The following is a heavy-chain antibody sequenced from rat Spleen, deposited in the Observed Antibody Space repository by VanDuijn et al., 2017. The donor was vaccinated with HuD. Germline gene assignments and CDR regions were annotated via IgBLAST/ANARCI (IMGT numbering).Heavy chain of an antibody. J-gene: IGHJ4*01. Sequence: EVQLVESGGGLVQPGGSLKLSCVASGFTFNNYWMNWIRQAPGKGLEWVATIIYDGSSTYYRDSVKGRFTISRDNAKSTLYLQMDSLRSEDTATYYCARLTWPHYYVMDAWGQGASVTVSS. CDR3: ARLTWPHYYVMDA. CDR2: IIYDGSST. V-gene: IGHV5-31*01. CDR1: GFTFNNYW.